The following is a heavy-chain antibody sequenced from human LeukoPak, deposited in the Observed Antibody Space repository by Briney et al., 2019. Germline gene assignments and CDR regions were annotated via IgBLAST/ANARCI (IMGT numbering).Heavy chain of an antibody. CDR1: GGSISSSNW. V-gene: IGHV4-4*02. J-gene: IGHJ5*02. CDR3: ARVSGYSSSWWFDP. Sequence: PSGTLSLTCAVSGGSISSSNWWSWVRQPPGKGLEWIGEIYHSGSTNYNPSLKSRVTISVDKSKNQFSLKLSSVTAADTAVYYCARVSGYSSSWWFDPWGQGTLVTVSS. D-gene: IGHD6-13*01. CDR2: IYHSGST.